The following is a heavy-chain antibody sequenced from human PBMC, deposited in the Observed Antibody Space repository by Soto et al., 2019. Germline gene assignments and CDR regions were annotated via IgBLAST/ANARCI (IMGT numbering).Heavy chain of an antibody. D-gene: IGHD6-19*01. CDR3: GKFEAVAKGAFYFDY. V-gene: IGHV3-23*01. CDR1: GFTFSSYG. J-gene: IGHJ4*02. Sequence: PGGSLRLSCAASGFTFSSYGMHWVRQAPGKGLEWVSAISGSGGSTYYADSVKSRFTISRDNSKNTLYLQMNSLRAEDTAVYYYGKFEAVAKGAFYFDYWGQGPLVPVS. CDR2: ISGSGGST.